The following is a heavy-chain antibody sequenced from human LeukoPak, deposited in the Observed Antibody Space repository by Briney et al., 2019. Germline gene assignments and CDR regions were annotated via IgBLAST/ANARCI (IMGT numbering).Heavy chain of an antibody. CDR1: GFVFNNYA. CDR3: AKDNRRHYTSGPNPDSLH. Sequence: GRSLRLSCAGSGFVFNNYAMHWVRQPPGKGLEWVSGISWNSGSIDYADSVKGRFTISRDNAKNSLYLQMNSLRVEDTAFYYCAKDNRRHYTSGPNPDSLHWGQGALVTVSS. D-gene: IGHD6-19*01. CDR2: ISWNSGSI. J-gene: IGHJ4*02. V-gene: IGHV3-9*01.